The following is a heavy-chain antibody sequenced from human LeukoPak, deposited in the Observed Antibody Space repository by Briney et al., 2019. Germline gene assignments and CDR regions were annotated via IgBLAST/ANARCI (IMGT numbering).Heavy chain of an antibody. CDR2: ISTTGGST. J-gene: IGHJ4*02. V-gene: IGHV3-23*01. CDR1: GFTFSSYS. D-gene: IGHD6-19*01. CDR3: AKNKQWLFDY. Sequence: PGGSLRLSCAASGFTFSSYSMNWVRQAPGKGLEWVSSISTTGGSTQYADSVKGRFTISRDNSKNTLYLQMNSLRAEDTAVYYCAKNKQWLFDYWGQGSLVTVSS.